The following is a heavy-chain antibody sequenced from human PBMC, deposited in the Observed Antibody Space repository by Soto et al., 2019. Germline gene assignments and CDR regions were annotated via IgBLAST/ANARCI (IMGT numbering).Heavy chain of an antibody. J-gene: IGHJ4*02. D-gene: IGHD2-8*01. CDR1: GDSIGTTHSY. CDR2: IHYSGST. V-gene: IGHV4-39*01. CDR3: ARHEGNGNVWPLDY. Sequence: SETLSLTCTVSGDSIGTTHSYWAWIRESPGKGLEWIGNIHYSGSTYYMPSLRSRVTLSVDTSKNQFSLRLTSVTAEDTAVYYCARHEGNGNVWPLDYWGQGILVTVSS.